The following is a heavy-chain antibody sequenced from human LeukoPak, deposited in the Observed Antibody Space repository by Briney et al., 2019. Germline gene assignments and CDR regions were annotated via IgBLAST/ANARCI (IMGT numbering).Heavy chain of an antibody. CDR2: ISSSSSYI. Sequence: PGGSLRLSCAASGFTFSSYSMNWVRQAPGKGLEWVSSISSSSSYIYYADSVQGRFTISRDNSKNTLYLQMNSLRAQDTAVYYCAKERVPFDYWGQGTLVTVSS. CDR1: GFTFSSYS. J-gene: IGHJ4*02. CDR3: AKERVPFDY. V-gene: IGHV3-21*04.